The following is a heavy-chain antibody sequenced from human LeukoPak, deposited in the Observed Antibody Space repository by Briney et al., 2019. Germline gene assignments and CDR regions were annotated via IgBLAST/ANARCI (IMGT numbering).Heavy chain of an antibody. CDR1: GFTFSSCV. D-gene: IGHD1-26*01. CDR2: ISGSGDTT. V-gene: IGHV3-23*01. CDR3: VRERVGAWEPVDY. J-gene: IGHJ4*02. Sequence: GGSLRLSCAASGFTFSSCVMSWVRQAPGKGLEWVSAISGSGDTTYYAESVRGRFTISRDISKNTLYLQMNSLRVEDTAVYYCVRERVGAWEPVDYWGQGTLVTVSS.